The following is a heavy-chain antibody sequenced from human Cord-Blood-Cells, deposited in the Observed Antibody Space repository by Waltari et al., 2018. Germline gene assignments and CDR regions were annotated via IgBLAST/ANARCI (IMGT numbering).Heavy chain of an antibody. CDR1: GGTFSSYA. D-gene: IGHD3-9*01. V-gene: IGHV1-69*06. CDR3: ARNMVIRYVVGYYYYGMDV. Sequence: QVQPVQSGAEVKKPGSSVKVSCKASGGTFSSYAISWVRQAPGQGLEWMGGIIPIFGTANYAQKFQGRVTITADKSTSTAYMELSSLRSEDTAVYYCARNMVIRYVVGYYYYGMDVWGQGTTVTVSS. J-gene: IGHJ6*02. CDR2: IIPIFGTA.